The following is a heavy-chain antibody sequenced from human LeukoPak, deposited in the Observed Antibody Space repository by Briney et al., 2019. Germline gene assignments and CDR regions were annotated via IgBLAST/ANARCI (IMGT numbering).Heavy chain of an antibody. CDR2: ISVHNENT. J-gene: IGHJ3*02. Sequence: ASVKVSCKASGYTFINYNIVWVRQAPGQGLEWMGWISVHNENTYYAQKVQGRVAMTTDRSTTTVYMELRGLRFDDTAVYFCARDVSEGFGERVIDAFDIWGQGTVVTVSS. V-gene: IGHV1-18*01. D-gene: IGHD3-10*01. CDR3: ARDVSEGFGERVIDAFDI. CDR1: GYTFINYN.